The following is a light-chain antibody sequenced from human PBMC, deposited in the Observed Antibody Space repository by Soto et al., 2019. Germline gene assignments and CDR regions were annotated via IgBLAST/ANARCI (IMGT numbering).Light chain of an antibody. CDR1: FSNIGAGYG. V-gene: IGLV1-40*01. Sequence: QSVLTQPPSVSGAPGQTVTISCTGRFSNIGAGYGVHWYQQLPGAPPKLLIYANTNRPSGVPDRFSGSKSGNTASLTISGLQAEDEADYYCSSYTSSATRVFGTGTKVTVL. J-gene: IGLJ1*01. CDR2: ANT. CDR3: SSYTSSATRV.